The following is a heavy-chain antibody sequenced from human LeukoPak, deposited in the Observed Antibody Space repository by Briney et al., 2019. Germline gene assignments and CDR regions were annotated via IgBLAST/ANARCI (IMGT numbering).Heavy chain of an antibody. CDR2: INPSGGST. CDR1: GYTFTSYD. V-gene: IGHV1-46*01. J-gene: IGHJ5*02. D-gene: IGHD2-2*01. Sequence: ASVKVSCRASGYTFTSYDINWVRQAPGKGLEWMGIINPSGGSTSYAQKFQGRVTMTRDTSTSTVYMELSSLRSEDTAVYYCARDGSHCSSTSCYPNWFDPWGQGTLVTVSS. CDR3: ARDGSHCSSTSCYPNWFDP.